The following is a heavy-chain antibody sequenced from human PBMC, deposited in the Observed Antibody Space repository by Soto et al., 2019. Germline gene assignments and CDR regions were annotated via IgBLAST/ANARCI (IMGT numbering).Heavy chain of an antibody. CDR3: ARSRLDILTGLYYYYYYGMDV. Sequence: SVRVSCKXSGGTFSSYAISWVRQAPGQGLEWMGGIIPIFGTANYAQKFQGRVTITADESTSTAYMELSSLRSEDTAVYYCARSRLDILTGLYYYYYYGMDVWGQGTTVTVSS. J-gene: IGHJ6*02. CDR2: IIPIFGTA. D-gene: IGHD3-9*01. V-gene: IGHV1-69*13. CDR1: GGTFSSYA.